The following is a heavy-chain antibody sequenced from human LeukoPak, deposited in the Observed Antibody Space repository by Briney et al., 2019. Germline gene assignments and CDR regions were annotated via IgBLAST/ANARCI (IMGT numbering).Heavy chain of an antibody. CDR1: GFTFSSFG. CDR3: ARSLVVGATYPYH. V-gene: IGHV3-30*03. Sequence: PGGSLRLSCAASGFTFSSFGMSWVRQAPGKGLEWVAVISYDGSNKYYADSVKGRFTISRDNAKNSLYLQLNSLRAEDTAVYYCARSLVVGATYPYHWGQGTLVTVSS. CDR2: ISYDGSNK. J-gene: IGHJ5*02. D-gene: IGHD1-26*01.